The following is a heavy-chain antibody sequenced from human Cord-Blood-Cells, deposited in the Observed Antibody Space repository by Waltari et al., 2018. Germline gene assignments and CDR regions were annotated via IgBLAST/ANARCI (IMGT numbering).Heavy chain of an antibody. D-gene: IGHD2-15*01. V-gene: IGHV4-34*01. CDR1: GGSFSGYY. Sequence: QVQLQQWGAGLLKPSETLSLTCAVYGGSFSGYYWSWIRQPPGKGLEWIGEINHSGSTNYNPSLKSRVTIAVDTSKNQFTLKLSAVAAADAAVDYCAREVVVAANLYYFDCWGQGTLVTVSS. J-gene: IGHJ4*02. CDR3: AREVVVAANLYYFDC. CDR2: INHSGST.